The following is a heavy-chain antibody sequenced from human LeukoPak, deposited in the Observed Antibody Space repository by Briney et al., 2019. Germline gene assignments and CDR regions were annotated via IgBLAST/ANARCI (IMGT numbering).Heavy chain of an antibody. V-gene: IGHV1-2*02. D-gene: IGHD5-12*01. J-gene: IGHJ5*02. CDR2: INTNNGVT. Sequence: GAPVKVSCEASGLTFTGVNFIHWVRQAPGQGPEWMGWINTNNGVTDYARKFQGRVTMTRDTSISTVYMELSRLTSDDMAMYYCTKDRLSKWFDPWGQGTLVTVSS. CDR1: GLTFTGVNF. CDR3: TKDRLSKWFDP.